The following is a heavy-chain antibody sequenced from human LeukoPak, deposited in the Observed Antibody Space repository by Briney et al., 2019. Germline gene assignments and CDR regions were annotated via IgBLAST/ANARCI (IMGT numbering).Heavy chain of an antibody. D-gene: IGHD4-23*01. V-gene: IGHV3-66*02. Sequence: GGSLRLSYAASGFTVSSNYMSWVRKAPGKGLEWVSVIYSGGSTYCADSVKGRFTISRDNSKNTLYLQMNSLRSEDTAVYYCESPAHYRGTPYYFDYRGLRILVTVSS. CDR1: GFTVSSNY. J-gene: IGHJ4*02. CDR3: ESPAHYRGTPYYFDY. CDR2: IYSGGST.